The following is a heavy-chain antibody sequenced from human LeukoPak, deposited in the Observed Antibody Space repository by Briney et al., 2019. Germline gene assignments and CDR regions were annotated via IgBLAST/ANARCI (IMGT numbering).Heavy chain of an antibody. CDR1: GGSLSGYS. CDR3: ARVYVTVVRGRWFDP. CDR2: IDHSGST. Sequence: SETLSLTCAVYGGSLSGYSWTWIRQPPGKGREWIREIDHSGSTNYNASLTSRVIISADTSQNQFSLKLTSVTVADTAVYYCARVYVTVVRGRWFDPWGQGTLVTVSS. V-gene: IGHV4-34*01. J-gene: IGHJ5*02. D-gene: IGHD3-10*01.